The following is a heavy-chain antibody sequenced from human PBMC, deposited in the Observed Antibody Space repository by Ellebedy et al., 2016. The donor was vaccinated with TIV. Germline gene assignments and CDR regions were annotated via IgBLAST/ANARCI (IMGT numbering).Heavy chain of an antibody. CDR3: ARQSWDRYSYETGYYYYMDV. J-gene: IGHJ6*03. V-gene: IGHV4-59*08. CDR2: IYYSGST. CDR1: SGSISSYY. Sequence: MPSETLSLTCTVSSGSISSYYWSWIRQPPGKGLEWIGYIYYSGSTHYNPSLKSRVTISVDTAKNQFSLKLSPVTAADTAVYYCARQSWDRYSYETGYYYYMDVWGKGTTVTVSS. D-gene: IGHD5-18*01.